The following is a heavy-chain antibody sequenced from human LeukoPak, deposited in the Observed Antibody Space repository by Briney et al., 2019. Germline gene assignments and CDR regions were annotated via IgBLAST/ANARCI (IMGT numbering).Heavy chain of an antibody. V-gene: IGHV4-59*01. CDR1: GGSISSYY. D-gene: IGHD3-10*01. CDR3: ARGAESGSYYFDY. J-gene: IGHJ4*02. Sequence: KPSETLSLTCTVSGGSISSYYWSWIRQPPGKGLEWIGYIYYSGSTNYNPSLKSRVTISVDTSKNQFSLKLSSVTAADTAVYYCARGAESGSYYFDYWGQGTLVTVSS. CDR2: IYYSGST.